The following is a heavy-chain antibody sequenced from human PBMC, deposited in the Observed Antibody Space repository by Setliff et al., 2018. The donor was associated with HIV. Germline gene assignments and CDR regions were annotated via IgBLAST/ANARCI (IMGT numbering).Heavy chain of an antibody. CDR1: GDSISGAGFY. Sequence: SETLSLTLTVSGDSISGAGFYWTWIRQLPGKGLEWIGSIYYSGSTYYNPSLKSRVTISLGTSRWQFSLTLNSVSAVDTAVYFCAREAMYYYDTSGHPQGFDYWGQGTLVTVSS. CDR3: AREAMYYYDTSGHPQGFDY. D-gene: IGHD3-22*01. CDR2: IYYSGST. V-gene: IGHV4-31*03. J-gene: IGHJ4*02.